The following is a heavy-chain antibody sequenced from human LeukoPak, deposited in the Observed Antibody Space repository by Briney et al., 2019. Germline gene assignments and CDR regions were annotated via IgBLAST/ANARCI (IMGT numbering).Heavy chain of an antibody. V-gene: IGHV4-34*01. J-gene: IGHJ4*02. D-gene: IGHD4-17*01. CDR2: INHSGSA. Sequence: SETLSLTCAVSGGSFSVYYWTWIRQPPGKGLEWIGEINHSGSANYNPSLKSRVTISLATSKNQFSLNLSSVTAADTAVYYCARGQGTVTTHWGQGTLVTVSS. CDR1: GGSFSVYY. CDR3: ARGQGTVTTH.